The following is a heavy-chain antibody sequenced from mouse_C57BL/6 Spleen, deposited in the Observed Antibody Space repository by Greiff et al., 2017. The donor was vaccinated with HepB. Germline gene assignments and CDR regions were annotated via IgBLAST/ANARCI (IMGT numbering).Heavy chain of an antibody. V-gene: IGHV3-6*01. J-gene: IGHJ2*01. CDR3: AREGAYGSSFDY. Sequence: VQLQQSGPGLVKPSQSLSLTCSVTGYSITSGYYWNWIRQFPGNKLEWMGYISYDGSNNYNPSLKNRISITRDTSKNQFFLKLNSVTTEDTATYYCAREGAYGSSFDYWGQGTTLTVSS. CDR1: GYSITSGYY. D-gene: IGHD1-1*01. CDR2: ISYDGSN.